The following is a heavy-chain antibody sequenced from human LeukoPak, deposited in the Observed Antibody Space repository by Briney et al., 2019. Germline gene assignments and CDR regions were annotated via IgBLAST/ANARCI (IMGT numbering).Heavy chain of an antibody. CDR3: ARGAYCSGGKCYSGRIGF. Sequence: VASVTVSCTASGYTFTSFAIHWVRQAPGQGLEWLGWVNVGNGKTEYSQKFQGRFTISRDTTASKSYLDLRSLRSDDTAVYYCARGAYCSGGKCYSGRIGFWGQGTLVTVSS. J-gene: IGHJ4*02. CDR1: GYTFTSFA. CDR2: VNVGNGKT. D-gene: IGHD2-15*01. V-gene: IGHV1-3*01.